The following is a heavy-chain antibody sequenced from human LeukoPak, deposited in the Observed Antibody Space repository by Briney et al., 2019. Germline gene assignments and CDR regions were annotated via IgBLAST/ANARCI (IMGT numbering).Heavy chain of an antibody. CDR1: GVPFSNYW. Sequence: GGSLRLSCAAAGVPFSNYWMSWVRQAPGKGLEWLANIKQDGSETHYAGSVEGRFTISRDNAKNSLYLQMNSLRAEDTAVYYCARVRGGSTTSDFDYWGQGTLVTVSS. CDR3: ARVRGGSTTSDFDY. V-gene: IGHV3-7*05. J-gene: IGHJ4*02. CDR2: IKQDGSET. D-gene: IGHD2-2*01.